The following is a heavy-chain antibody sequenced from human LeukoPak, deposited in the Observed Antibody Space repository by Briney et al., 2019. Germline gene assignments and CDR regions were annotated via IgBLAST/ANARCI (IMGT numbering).Heavy chain of an antibody. Sequence: PGGSLRLSCVGSGFTFSSYGMTWVRQAPGQGLEWVSAITGSGHTTRYGESVQGRFTVSRDNAKNSLYLQMNSLRAEDTAVYYCARDSFYIAAAGTFDYWGQGTLVTVSS. CDR3: ARDSFYIAAAGTFDY. CDR1: GFTFSSYG. V-gene: IGHV3-21*04. CDR2: ITGSGHTT. D-gene: IGHD6-13*01. J-gene: IGHJ4*02.